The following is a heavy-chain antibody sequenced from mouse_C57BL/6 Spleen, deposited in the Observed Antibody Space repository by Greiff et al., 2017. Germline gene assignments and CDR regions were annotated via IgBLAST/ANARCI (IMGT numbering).Heavy chain of an antibody. CDR3: ARRDYYGSSYWYFDV. CDR1: GYTFTSYW. J-gene: IGHJ1*03. CDR2: IDPSDSYT. V-gene: IGHV1-69*01. Sequence: QVQLQQPGAELVMPGASVKLSCKASGYTFTSYWMHWVKQRPGQGLEWIGEIDPSDSYTNYNQKFKGTSTFTVDKSSSTAYMQLSSLTSEDSAVYYCARRDYYGSSYWYFDVWGTGTTVTVSS. D-gene: IGHD1-1*01.